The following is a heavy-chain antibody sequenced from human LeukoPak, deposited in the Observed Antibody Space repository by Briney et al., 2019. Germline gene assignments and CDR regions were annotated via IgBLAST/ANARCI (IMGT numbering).Heavy chain of an antibody. CDR3: ASRCSSTSCYRLAAFDI. CDR2: IYHSGST. V-gene: IGHV4-38-2*02. D-gene: IGHD2-2*01. Sequence: SETLSLICTVSGYSISSGYYWGWIRQPPGKGLEWIGSIYHSGSTYYNPSLKSRVTISVDTSKNQFSLKLSSVTAADTAVYYCASRCSSTSCYRLAAFDIWGQGTMVTVSS. CDR1: GYSISSGYY. J-gene: IGHJ3*02.